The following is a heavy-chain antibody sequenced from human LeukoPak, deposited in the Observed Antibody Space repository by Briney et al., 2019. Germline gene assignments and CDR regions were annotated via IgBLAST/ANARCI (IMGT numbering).Heavy chain of an antibody. V-gene: IGHV1-8*01. Sequence: ASVKVSCKASGYTFTSYDINWVRQATGQGLEWMGWMNPNSGNTGYVQKFQGRVTMTRNTSISTAYMELSSLRSEDTAVYYCARGRRKVRGQRPGVENWGQGTLVTVSS. CDR3: ARGRRKVRGQRPGVEN. CDR2: MNPNSGNT. D-gene: IGHD3-10*01. J-gene: IGHJ4*02. CDR1: GYTFTSYD.